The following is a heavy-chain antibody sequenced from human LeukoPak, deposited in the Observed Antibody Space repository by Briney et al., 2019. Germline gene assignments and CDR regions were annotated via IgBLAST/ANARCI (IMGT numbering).Heavy chain of an antibody. V-gene: IGHV3-21*01. D-gene: IGHD5-24*01. CDR1: GFTFSDYS. CDR3: MRDVMGSDATTAYLHH. Sequence: GGSLRLSCTACGFTFSDYSMNWVRQAPGKGLEWVSSISRRSRHVYYAGSVKGRFTISRDNAKNSLYLQMNSLRAEDMAVYFWMRDVMGSDATTAYLHHWGQGTLVTVSS. J-gene: IGHJ1*01. CDR2: ISRRSRHV.